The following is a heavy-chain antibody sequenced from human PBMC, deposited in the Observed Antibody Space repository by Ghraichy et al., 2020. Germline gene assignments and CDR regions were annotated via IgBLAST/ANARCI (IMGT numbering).Heavy chain of an antibody. D-gene: IGHD5-24*01. CDR2: IYHSGST. CDR3: ARSGRRDGPDY. V-gene: IGHV4-30-2*01. Sequence: SETLSLTCAVSGGSISSGGYSWSWIRQPPGKGLEWIGYIYHSGSTYYNPSLKSRVTISVDRSKNQFSLKLSSVTAADTAVYYCARSGRRDGPDYWGQGTLVTVSS. J-gene: IGHJ4*02. CDR1: GGSISSGGYS.